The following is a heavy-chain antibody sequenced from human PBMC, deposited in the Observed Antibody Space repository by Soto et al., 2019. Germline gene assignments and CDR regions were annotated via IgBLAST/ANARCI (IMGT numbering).Heavy chain of an antibody. CDR2: IYYSGST. V-gene: IGHV4-39*07. D-gene: IGHD6-13*01. CDR1: GGSISSSSYY. Sequence: SETLSLTCTVSGGSISSSSYYWGWIRQPPGKGLEWIGSIYYSGSTYYNPSLKSRVTISVDTSKNQFSLKLSSVTAADTALYFCARGGIAAASRRSMVREDVFDIWGRGTMVTVSS. CDR3: ARGGIAAASRRSMVREDVFDI. J-gene: IGHJ3*02.